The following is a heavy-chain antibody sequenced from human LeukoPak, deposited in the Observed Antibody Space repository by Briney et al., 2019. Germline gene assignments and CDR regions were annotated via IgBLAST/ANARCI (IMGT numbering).Heavy chain of an antibody. CDR3: ARVFWAGTATDY. Sequence: GGSLRLSCAASGFTFSSYSMNWARQAPGKGLEWVSYISSSSSTIQYADSVKGRFTISRDNAKNSLFLQMNSLRAEDAAVYYCARVFWAGTATDYWGQGTLVTVSS. J-gene: IGHJ4*02. CDR2: ISSSSSTI. CDR1: GFTFSSYS. V-gene: IGHV3-48*01. D-gene: IGHD3/OR15-3a*01.